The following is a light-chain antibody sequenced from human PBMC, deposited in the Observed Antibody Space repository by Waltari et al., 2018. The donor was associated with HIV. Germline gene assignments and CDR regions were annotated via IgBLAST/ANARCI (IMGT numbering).Light chain of an antibody. CDR3: AVWNDSLSGYV. CDR2: RNN. CDR1: RSNIGRNY. V-gene: IGLV1-47*01. J-gene: IGLJ1*01. Sequence: QSVLTQPPSASGTPGQRVTLSCSGSRSNIGRNYVSWSQHLPGTAPKLLIYRNNQRPSGVPDRFSGSKSGTSASLAISGLRSEDEADYYCAVWNDSLSGYVFGTGTKVTV.